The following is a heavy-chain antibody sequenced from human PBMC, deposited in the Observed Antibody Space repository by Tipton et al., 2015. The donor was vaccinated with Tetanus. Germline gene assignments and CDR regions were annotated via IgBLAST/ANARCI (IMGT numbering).Heavy chain of an antibody. CDR1: GFTFSSYA. V-gene: IGHV3-30*03. D-gene: IGHD6-25*01. J-gene: IGHJ4*02. CDR3: VREGLVFGPAKLSYFDY. Sequence: SLRLSCAASGFTFSSYAMHWVRQAPGKGLEWVAVISYDGSHKYYADSVKGRFSISRDNSKNTLYLQMNSLRTEDTALYYCVREGLVFGPAKLSYFDYWGRGTLLTVSS. CDR2: ISYDGSHK.